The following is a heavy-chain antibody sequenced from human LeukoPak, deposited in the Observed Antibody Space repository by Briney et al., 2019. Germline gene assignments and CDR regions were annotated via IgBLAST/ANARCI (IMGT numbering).Heavy chain of an antibody. CDR1: GFTFSSYG. V-gene: IGHV3-30*02. CDR2: IRYDGSNK. CDR3: AKDSYGDYSHFDY. J-gene: IGHJ4*02. Sequence: GGSLRLSCAASGFTFSSYGMHWVRQAPGKGLEWVAFIRYDGSNKYYADSVKGRFTISRDNPKNTLYLQMNSLRAEDTAVYYCAKDSYGDYSHFDYWGQGTLVTVSS. D-gene: IGHD4-17*01.